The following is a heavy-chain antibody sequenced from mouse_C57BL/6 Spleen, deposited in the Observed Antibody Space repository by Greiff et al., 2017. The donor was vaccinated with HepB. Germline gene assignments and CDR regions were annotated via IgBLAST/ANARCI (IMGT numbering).Heavy chain of an antibody. CDR3: ARLDYDSAWFAY. J-gene: IGHJ3*01. V-gene: IGHV1-55*01. D-gene: IGHD2-4*01. CDR1: GYTFTSYW. CDR2: IYPGSGST. Sequence: QVQLQQPGAELVKPGASVKMSCKASGYTFTSYWITWVKQRPGQGLEWIGDIYPGSGSTNYNEKFKSKATLTVDTSSSTAYMQLSSLTSEDSAVYYCARLDYDSAWFAYWGQGTLVTVSA.